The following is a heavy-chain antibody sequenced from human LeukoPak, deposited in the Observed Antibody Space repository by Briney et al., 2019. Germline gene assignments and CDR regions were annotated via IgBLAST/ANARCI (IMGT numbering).Heavy chain of an antibody. J-gene: IGHJ4*02. CDR3: ARDPAAAGLYFDY. D-gene: IGHD6-13*01. V-gene: IGHV1-2*04. Sequence: ASVTVSCKASGYTFTGYYMHWVRQAPGQGLEWMGWINPNSGGTNYAQKFQGWVTMTRDTSISTAYMELSRLRSDDTAVYYCARDPAAAGLYFDYWGQGTLVTVSS. CDR2: INPNSGGT. CDR1: GYTFTGYY.